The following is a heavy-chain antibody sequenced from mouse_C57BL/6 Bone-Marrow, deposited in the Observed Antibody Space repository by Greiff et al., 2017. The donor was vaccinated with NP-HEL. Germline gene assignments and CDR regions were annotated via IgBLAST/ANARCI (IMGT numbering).Heavy chain of an antibody. Sequence: QVQLKQSGAELVKPGASVKLSCKASGYTFTEYTIHWVKQRSGQGLEWIGWFYPGSGSIKYNEKFKDKATLTADKSSSTVYMELSRLTSEDSAVYFGARHGGGLRGGGNWYFDVWGTGTTVTVSS. CDR2: FYPGSGSI. J-gene: IGHJ1*03. V-gene: IGHV1-62-2*01. CDR1: GYTFTEYT. D-gene: IGHD2-4*01. CDR3: ARHGGGLRGGGNWYFDV.